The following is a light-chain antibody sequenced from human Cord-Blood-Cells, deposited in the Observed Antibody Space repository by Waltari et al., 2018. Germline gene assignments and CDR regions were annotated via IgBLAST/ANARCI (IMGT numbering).Light chain of an antibody. J-gene: IGKJ2*03. CDR3: QQYDNLPYS. CDR2: DAS. Sequence: IQMPQSPSSLSASVADRVSITCQASQDLSNYLNWYQQKPGKAPKLLIYDASNLETGVPSRFSGSGSGTDFTFTISSLQPEDIATYYCQQYDNLPYSFGQGTKLEIK. V-gene: IGKV1-33*01. CDR1: QDLSNY.